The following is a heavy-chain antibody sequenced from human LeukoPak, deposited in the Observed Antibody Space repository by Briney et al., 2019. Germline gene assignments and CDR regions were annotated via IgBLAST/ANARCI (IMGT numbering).Heavy chain of an antibody. J-gene: IGHJ6*02. Sequence: GASLRLSCAASGFTFSNYYMSWIRQAPGKGLEWVSYITSSGSRIYSADSVKGRFTISRDNANNSLYLQLNSLRAEDTAVYYCARGLTRGMDIWGQGTTVTVSS. V-gene: IGHV3-11*01. CDR1: GFTFSNYY. CDR3: ARGLTRGMDI. CDR2: ITSSGSRI.